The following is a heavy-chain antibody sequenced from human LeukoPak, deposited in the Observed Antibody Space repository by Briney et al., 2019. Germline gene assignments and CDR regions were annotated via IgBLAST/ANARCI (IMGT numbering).Heavy chain of an antibody. CDR2: IIPIFGIA. V-gene: IGHV1-69*04. CDR1: GGTFSSYA. D-gene: IGHD3-22*01. Sequence: ASVKVSCKASGGTFSSYAISWVRQAPGQGLEWMGRIIPIFGIANYAQKFQGRVTTTADKSTSTAYMELSSLRSEDTAVYYCARARDSSGSDYFDYWGQGTLVTVSS. CDR3: ARARDSSGSDYFDY. J-gene: IGHJ4*02.